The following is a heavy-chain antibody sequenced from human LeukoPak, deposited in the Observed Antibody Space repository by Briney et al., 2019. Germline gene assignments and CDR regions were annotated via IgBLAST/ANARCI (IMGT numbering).Heavy chain of an antibody. CDR3: ARSTFSYYYDSSGYYHGPFDY. CDR2: IYYSGST. J-gene: IGHJ4*02. Sequence: PSETLSLTCTVSGGSISSSSYYWGWIRQPPGKGLEWIGGIYYSGSTYYNPSLKSRVTISVDTSKNQFSLKLSSVTAADTAVYYCARSTFSYYYDSSGYYHGPFDYWGQGTLVTVSS. V-gene: IGHV4-39*01. D-gene: IGHD3-22*01. CDR1: GGSISSSSYY.